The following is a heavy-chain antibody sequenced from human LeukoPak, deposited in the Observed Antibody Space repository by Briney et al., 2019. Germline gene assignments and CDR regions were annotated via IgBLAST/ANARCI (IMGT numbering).Heavy chain of an antibody. J-gene: IGHJ6*02. Sequence: GGSLRLSCAASGFTFTSYSMNWVRQAPGKGLEWVSTISGGGGSTYYADSVKGRFTISRDNSKNTLYLQVNSLRAEDTAVYYCAKGSVSMAGTPGDVWGQGTTVTVSS. V-gene: IGHV3-23*01. CDR3: AKGSVSMAGTPGDV. D-gene: IGHD6-19*01. CDR1: GFTFTSYS. CDR2: ISGGGGST.